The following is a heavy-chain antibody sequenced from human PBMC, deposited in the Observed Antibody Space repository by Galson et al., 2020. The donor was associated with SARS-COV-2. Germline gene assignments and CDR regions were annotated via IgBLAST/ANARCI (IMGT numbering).Heavy chain of an antibody. CDR2: IKQDGSEK. Sequence: GESLKISCAASGFTFSSYWMSWVRQAPGKGLEWVANIKQDGSEKYYVDSVKGRFTISRDNAKNSLYLQMNSLRAEDTAVYYCASHDYGDYLAYWGQGTLVTVSS. CDR3: ASHDYGDYLAY. J-gene: IGHJ4*02. D-gene: IGHD4-17*01. V-gene: IGHV3-7*01. CDR1: GFTFSSYW.